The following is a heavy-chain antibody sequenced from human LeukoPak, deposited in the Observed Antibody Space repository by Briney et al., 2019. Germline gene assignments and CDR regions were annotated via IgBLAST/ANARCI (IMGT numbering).Heavy chain of an antibody. J-gene: IGHJ4*02. Sequence: SETLSLTCAVSGYSISSGYYWGWIRQPPGKGLEWIGSIYHSGSTYYNPSLKSRVTISVDTSKNQFSLKLSSVTAADTAVYYCARLFQGRGDYRGQGTLVTVSS. D-gene: IGHD1-26*01. CDR2: IYHSGST. CDR1: GYSISSGYY. V-gene: IGHV4-38-2*01. CDR3: ARLFQGRGDY.